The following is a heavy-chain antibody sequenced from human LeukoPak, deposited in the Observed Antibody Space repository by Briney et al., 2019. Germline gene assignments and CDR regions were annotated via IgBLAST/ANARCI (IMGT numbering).Heavy chain of an antibody. D-gene: IGHD2-21*02. CDR3: ARDLVRGEVVTGDY. J-gene: IGHJ4*02. Sequence: GRSLRLSCAASGFTFGSYAMHWVRQAPGKGLEWVAVISYDGSNKYYADSVKGRFTISRDNSKNTLYLQMNSLRAEDTAGYYCARDLVRGEVVTGDYWGQGTLVTVSS. CDR1: GFTFGSYA. CDR2: ISYDGSNK. V-gene: IGHV3-30-3*01.